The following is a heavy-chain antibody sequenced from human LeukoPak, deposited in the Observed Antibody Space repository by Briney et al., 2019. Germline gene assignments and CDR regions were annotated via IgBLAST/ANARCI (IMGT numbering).Heavy chain of an antibody. J-gene: IGHJ4*02. CDR3: ARDSGFHTFDS. Sequence: GGSLRLSCAASGFTFSSSWMTWVRQAPGKELEYVANIKEDGTEKYYVDSVKGRFTISRDNAKNSLYLQMSSLRADDTAVYYCARDSGFHTFDSWGQGTLVTVSS. CDR1: GFTFSSSW. V-gene: IGHV3-7*05. CDR2: IKEDGTEK. D-gene: IGHD5-12*01.